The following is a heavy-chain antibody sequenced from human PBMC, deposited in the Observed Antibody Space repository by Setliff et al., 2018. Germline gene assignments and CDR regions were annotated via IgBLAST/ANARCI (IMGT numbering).Heavy chain of an antibody. CDR3: ARRLPYFGMDV. V-gene: IGHV3-7*01. Sequence: GGSLRLSCAASGFTFGSLWMAWVRQTPGRGLEWVANINQDGSAQYYVDSVKGRFTISRDNAKNSLYLQMSSLRAEDTAVYYCARRLPYFGMDVWGQGTTVTVSS. CDR2: INQDGSAQ. J-gene: IGHJ6*02. D-gene: IGHD2-15*01. CDR1: GFTFGSLW.